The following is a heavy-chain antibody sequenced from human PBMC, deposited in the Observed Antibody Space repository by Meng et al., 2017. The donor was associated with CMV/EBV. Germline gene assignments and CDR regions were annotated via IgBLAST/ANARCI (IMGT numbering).Heavy chain of an antibody. V-gene: IGHV3-21*01. CDR2: ISSSSSYI. Sequence: EVQLGESGGGLVQPGGSLRLSCAASGFTFSSYSMNGVRQAPGKGLEWVSSISSSSSYIYYADSVKGRFTISRDNAKNSLYLQMNSLRAEDTAVYYCARGYCSSTSCYAGFDPWGQGTLVTVSS. CDR1: GFTFSSYS. J-gene: IGHJ5*02. D-gene: IGHD2-2*01. CDR3: ARGYCSSTSCYAGFDP.